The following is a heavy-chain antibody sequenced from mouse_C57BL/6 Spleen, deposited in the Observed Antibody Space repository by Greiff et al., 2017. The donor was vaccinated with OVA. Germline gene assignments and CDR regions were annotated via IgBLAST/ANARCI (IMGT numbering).Heavy chain of an antibody. Sequence: QVQLQQPGAELVMPGASVKLSCKASGYTFTSYWMHWVKQRPGQGLEWIGEIDPSDSYTNYNQKFKGKSTLTVDKSSSTAYMQLSSLTSEDSAVYYCESYCGSSYAMDYWGQGTSVTVAS. CDR1: GYTFTSYW. CDR3: ESYCGSSYAMDY. J-gene: IGHJ4*01. D-gene: IGHD1-1*01. V-gene: IGHV1-69*01. CDR2: IDPSDSYT.